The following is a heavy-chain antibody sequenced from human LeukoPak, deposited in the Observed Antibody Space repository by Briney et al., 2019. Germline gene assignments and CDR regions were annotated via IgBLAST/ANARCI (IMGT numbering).Heavy chain of an antibody. CDR3: AKHSGYDEGSNFDY. D-gene: IGHD5-12*01. V-gene: IGHV1-2*02. CDR2: INPNSGGA. Sequence: ASVKVSYKASGFTFTGYYMHWVRQAPGQGLEWMGWINPNSGGANYAQKFQGRVTMTRDTSISTAYMELSRLRSDDTAVYYCAKHSGYDEGSNFDYWGQGTLVTVSS. J-gene: IGHJ4*02. CDR1: GFTFTGYY.